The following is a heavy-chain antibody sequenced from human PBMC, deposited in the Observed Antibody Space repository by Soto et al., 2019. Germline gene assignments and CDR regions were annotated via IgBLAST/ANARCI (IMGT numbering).Heavy chain of an antibody. V-gene: IGHV1-8*01. Sequence: ASVKVSCKASGYTFTSYDINWVRQATGQGLEWMGWMNPNSGNIGYAQKFQGRVTMTRNTSISTAYMELSSLRSEDTAVYYCARGLVAAAGTFSWFDPWGQGTLVTVSS. CDR3: ARGLVAAAGTFSWFDP. CDR1: GYTFTSYD. D-gene: IGHD6-13*01. J-gene: IGHJ5*02. CDR2: MNPNSGNI.